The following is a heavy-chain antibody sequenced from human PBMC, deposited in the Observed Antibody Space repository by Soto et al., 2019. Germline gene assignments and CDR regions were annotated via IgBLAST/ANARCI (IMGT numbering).Heavy chain of an antibody. J-gene: IGHJ5*02. Sequence: TSETLSLTCIVSGDSVTSGSYYWTWLRQPPGKGLEWIGNIYYTGSTNYSPSLKSRVTISIDTSKNQFSLQLTSVSAADTAMYYCTTRPSSVGWFAPWGQGTLVTVS. CDR1: GDSVTSGSYY. V-gene: IGHV4-61*01. CDR2: IYYTGST. D-gene: IGHD6-6*01. CDR3: TTRPSSVGWFAP.